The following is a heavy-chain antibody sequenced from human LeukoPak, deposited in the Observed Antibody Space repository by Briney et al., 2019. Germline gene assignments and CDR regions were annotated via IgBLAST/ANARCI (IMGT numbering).Heavy chain of an antibody. J-gene: IGHJ5*02. V-gene: IGHV4-4*07. D-gene: IGHD2-2*01. CDR1: GGSISSYY. CDR3: ARDLKELGYCSSTSCLSNWFDP. Sequence: SETLSPTCTVSGGSISSYYWSWIRQPAGKGLEWIGRIYTSGSTNYNPSLKSRVTMSVDTSKNQFSLKLSSVTAADTAVYYCARDLKELGYCSSTSCLSNWFDPWGQGTLVTVSS. CDR2: IYTSGST.